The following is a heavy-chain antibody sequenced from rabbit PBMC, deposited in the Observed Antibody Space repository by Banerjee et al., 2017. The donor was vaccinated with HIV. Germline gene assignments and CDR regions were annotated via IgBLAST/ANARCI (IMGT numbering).Heavy chain of an antibody. CDR2: IYGGSSGRT. CDR3: ARETNVRSQDGMDL. Sequence: QSLEESGGDLVKPGASLTLTCTASGFSFSSSYHMCWVRQAPGKGLEWIACIYGGSSGRTYYASWAKGRFTISQTSSTTVTLQMTSLTAADTATYFCARETNVRSQDGMDLWGPGTLVTVS. CDR1: GFSFSSSYH. V-gene: IGHV1S40*01. J-gene: IGHJ6*01.